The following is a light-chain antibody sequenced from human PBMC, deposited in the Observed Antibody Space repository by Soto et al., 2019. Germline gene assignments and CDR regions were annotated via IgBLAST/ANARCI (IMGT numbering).Light chain of an antibody. Sequence: EIVLTQSPATLSVSAGGAVTLSCRASQSIRTNVAWYQQIPGQAPRLLIYGTSNRATGIPDRFSGSGSGTDFTLTISRLEPEDFAVYFCQQYGYSEWTFGQGTKVEIK. V-gene: IGKV3-20*01. CDR3: QQYGYSEWT. J-gene: IGKJ1*01. CDR2: GTS. CDR1: QSIRTN.